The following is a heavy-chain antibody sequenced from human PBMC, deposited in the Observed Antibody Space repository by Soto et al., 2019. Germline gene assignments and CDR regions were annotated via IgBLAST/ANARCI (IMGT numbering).Heavy chain of an antibody. CDR1: GFTFSGSA. J-gene: IGHJ6*03. Sequence: GGSLRLSCAASGFTFSGSAMHWVRQASGKGLEWVGRIRSKANSYATAYAASVKGRFTISRDDSKNTAYLQMNSLKTEDTAVYYCTRNAEVDYYGSGSYPPLGYYYMDVWGKGTTVTVSS. V-gene: IGHV3-73*01. CDR3: TRNAEVDYYGSGSYPPLGYYYMDV. CDR2: IRSKANSYAT. D-gene: IGHD3-10*01.